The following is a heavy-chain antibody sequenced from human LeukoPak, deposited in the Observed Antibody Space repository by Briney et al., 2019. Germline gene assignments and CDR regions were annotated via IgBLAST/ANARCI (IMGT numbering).Heavy chain of an antibody. CDR3: ARGNYDSSGYYLDY. J-gene: IGHJ4*02. V-gene: IGHV3-21*01. D-gene: IGHD3-22*01. CDR2: ISSSSSYI. CDR1: GFTFSSYS. Sequence: GGSLRLSCAASGFTFSSYSMNCVRQAPGKGLEWVSSISSSSSYIYYADSVKGRFTISRDNAKNSLYLQMNSLRAEDTAVYYCARGNYDSSGYYLDYWGQGTLVTVSS.